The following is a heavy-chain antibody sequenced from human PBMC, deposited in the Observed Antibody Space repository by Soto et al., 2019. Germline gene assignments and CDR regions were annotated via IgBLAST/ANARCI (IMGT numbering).Heavy chain of an antibody. J-gene: IGHJ5*02. CDR1: GYTFTGYY. Sequence: ASVKVSCKASGYTFTGYYMHWVRQAPGQGLEWMGWINPNSGGTNYAQKFQGRVTMTRDTFISTAYMELSRLRSDDTAVYYCARGYCSSTSCYIRGYWFDPWGQGTLVTVSS. D-gene: IGHD2-2*02. V-gene: IGHV1-2*02. CDR2: INPNSGGT. CDR3: ARGYCSSTSCYIRGYWFDP.